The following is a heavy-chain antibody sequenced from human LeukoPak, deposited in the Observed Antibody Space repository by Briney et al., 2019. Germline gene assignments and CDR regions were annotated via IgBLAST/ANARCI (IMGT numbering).Heavy chain of an antibody. Sequence: GGSLRLSCAASGFTFCSYAMSWARQAPGKGLEWVSAISGSGGSTYYADSVKGRFTISRDNSKNTLYLQMNSLRAEDTAVYYCAKDDWELLWIGNYWGQGTLVTVSS. CDR2: ISGSGGST. D-gene: IGHD1-26*01. CDR3: AKDDWELLWIGNY. V-gene: IGHV3-23*01. J-gene: IGHJ4*02. CDR1: GFTFCSYA.